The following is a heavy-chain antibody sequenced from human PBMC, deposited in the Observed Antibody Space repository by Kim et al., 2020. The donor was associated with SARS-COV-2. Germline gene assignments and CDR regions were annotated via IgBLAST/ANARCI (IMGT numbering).Heavy chain of an antibody. J-gene: IGHJ3*02. CDR1: GFTFSSYA. D-gene: IGHD6-19*01. Sequence: GGSLRLSCAASGFTFSSYAMHWVRQAPGKGLEWVAVISYDGSNKYYVDSVKGRFTISRDNSKNTLYLQMNSLRAEVTAVYYCAREGRRSSGWYTHAFDIWGKGTMVTVSS. V-gene: IGHV3-30*04. CDR3: AREGRRSSGWYTHAFDI. CDR2: ISYDGSNK.